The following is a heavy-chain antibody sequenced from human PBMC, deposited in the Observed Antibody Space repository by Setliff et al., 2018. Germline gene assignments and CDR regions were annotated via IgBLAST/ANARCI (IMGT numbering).Heavy chain of an antibody. CDR2: IYPGDSDT. Sequence: GESLKISCKGSGYSFTSYWIGWVRQMPGKGLEWMGIIYPGDSDTRYSPSFQGQVTISADKSISTAYLQWSSLKASDTAMYYCAAPRLLPQYYYYYYMDVWGKGTTVTVSS. J-gene: IGHJ6*03. CDR3: AAPRLLPQYYYYYYMDV. V-gene: IGHV5-51*01. CDR1: GYSFTSYW. D-gene: IGHD2-15*01.